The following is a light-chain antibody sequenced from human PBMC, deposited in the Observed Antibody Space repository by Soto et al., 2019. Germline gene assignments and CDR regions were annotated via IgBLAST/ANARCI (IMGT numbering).Light chain of an antibody. Sequence: EIVLTQSPGTLSLSPWERATLSCRASQSVATIYLAWYQQKPGQAPKLLMSGTSTRATGIPDRFSGSGSGTDFTLTINRLEPEDFAVYYCQQYGSSPRTFGQGTRV. CDR3: QQYGSSPRT. J-gene: IGKJ1*01. V-gene: IGKV3-20*01. CDR2: GTS. CDR1: QSVATIY.